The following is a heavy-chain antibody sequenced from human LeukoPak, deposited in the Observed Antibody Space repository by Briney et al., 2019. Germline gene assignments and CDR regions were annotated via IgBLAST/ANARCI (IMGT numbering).Heavy chain of an antibody. D-gene: IGHD4-17*01. V-gene: IGHV4-31*03. Sequence: SQTLSLTCTVSGGSISSGGYYWSWIRQHPGKGLEWIGYIYYSGSTYYNPSLKSRVTISVDTSKNQFSLKLSSVTAADTAVYYCARTRGVPYGDYLNDYWGQGTLVTVSS. CDR2: IYYSGST. J-gene: IGHJ4*02. CDR1: GGSISSGGYY. CDR3: ARTRGVPYGDYLNDY.